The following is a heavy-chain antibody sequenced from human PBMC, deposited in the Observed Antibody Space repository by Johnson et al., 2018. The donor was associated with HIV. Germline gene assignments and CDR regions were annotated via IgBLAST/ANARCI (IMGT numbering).Heavy chain of an antibody. CDR2: IWYDGSNK. V-gene: IGHV3-33*06. D-gene: IGHD7-27*01. CDR1: RFTFSSYA. Sequence: QVQLVESGGGVVQPGRSLRLSCAASRFTFSSYAMHWVRQAPGKGLEWVAVIWYDGSNKYYTDSVKGRFTISRDNSKNTLYLQMNSLRAEDTAVYYCAKAVTGEGAFDIWGQGTMVTVSS. CDR3: AKAVTGEGAFDI. J-gene: IGHJ3*02.